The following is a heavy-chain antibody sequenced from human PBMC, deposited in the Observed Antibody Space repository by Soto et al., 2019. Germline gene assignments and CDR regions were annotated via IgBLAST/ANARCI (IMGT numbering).Heavy chain of an antibody. V-gene: IGHV3-48*02. CDR3: ARAPRYSGYDLGIAAAVTFDP. CDR2: ISSSSSSTI. Sequence: GGSLRLSCAASGFTFSSYSMNWVRQAPGKGLEWVSYISSSSSSTIYYADSVKGRFTISRDNAKNSLYLQMNSLRDEDTAVYYCARAPRYSGYDLGIAAAVTFDPWGQGTLVTVSS. J-gene: IGHJ5*02. CDR1: GFTFSSYS. D-gene: IGHD5-12*01.